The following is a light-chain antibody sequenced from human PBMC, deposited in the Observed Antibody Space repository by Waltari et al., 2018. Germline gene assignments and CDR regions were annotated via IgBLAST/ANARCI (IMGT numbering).Light chain of an antibody. CDR2: AAS. CDR3: QQNYISPYT. V-gene: IGKV1-39*01. Sequence: DIQMTQSPSSLSASVGDRVTITCRAGQSITNYLNWYQQNPGKAPELLIYAASTLQSGVPSRFSGSGSGTDFTLTISSLHPEDFATYYCQQNYISPYTFGQGTKLEI. J-gene: IGKJ2*01. CDR1: QSITNY.